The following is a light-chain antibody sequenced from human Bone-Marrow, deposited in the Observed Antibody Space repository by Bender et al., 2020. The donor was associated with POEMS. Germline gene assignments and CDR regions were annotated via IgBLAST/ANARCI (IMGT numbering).Light chain of an antibody. CDR1: SSDFGSHNL. CDR2: GAI. J-gene: IGLJ1*01. V-gene: IGLV2-23*01. Sequence: QSALTQPASVSGSPGQSITISCTGTSSDFGSHNLVSWYQHHPGKAPKLIIYGAIRRPSGVSNRFSASKAGDTASLTISGLQAEDEADYYCCSYAGYVFGPGTKVTVL. CDR3: CSYAGYV.